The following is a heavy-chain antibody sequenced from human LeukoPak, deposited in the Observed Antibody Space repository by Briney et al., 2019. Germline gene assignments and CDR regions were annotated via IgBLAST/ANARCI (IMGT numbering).Heavy chain of an antibody. CDR3: AHRHRGVASDI. Sequence: SGPTLVNPTQTLTLTCTLSRFSFTSGGVGVGWIRQPPGWALEWLRVIYENDEKLYSSSLQNRLSITKDTSKNQEVLTMANMDPVDAATYYCAHRHRGVASDIWGQGTMVTVSS. V-gene: IGHV2-5*01. CDR1: RFSFTSGGVG. J-gene: IGHJ3*02. CDR2: IYENDEK. D-gene: IGHD2-15*01.